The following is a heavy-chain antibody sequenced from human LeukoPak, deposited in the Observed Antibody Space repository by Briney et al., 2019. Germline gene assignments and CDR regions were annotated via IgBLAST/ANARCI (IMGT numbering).Heavy chain of an antibody. Sequence: ASVKVSCKASGYTFTSYGISWVRQAPGQGLEWMGWISAYNGNTNYAQKLQGRVTMTTDTSTSTAYMELRSLRSEDTAVYYCARGRWGIAAAGTSPLFDYWGQGTLVTVSS. CDR2: ISAYNGNT. CDR3: ARGRWGIAAAGTSPLFDY. J-gene: IGHJ4*02. V-gene: IGHV1-18*01. CDR1: GYTFTSYG. D-gene: IGHD6-13*01.